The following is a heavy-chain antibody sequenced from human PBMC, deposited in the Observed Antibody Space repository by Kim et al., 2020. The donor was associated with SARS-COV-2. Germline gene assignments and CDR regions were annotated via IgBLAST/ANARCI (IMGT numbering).Heavy chain of an antibody. CDR1: GFTFSSYS. V-gene: IGHV3-21*04. D-gene: IGHD6-19*01. Sequence: GGSLRLSCAASGFTFSSYSMNWVRQAPGKGLEWVSSISSSSSYIYYADSVKGRFTISRDNAKNSLYLQMNSLRAEDTAVYYCARDQVAGSDGYYYYGMDVWGQGTTVTVSS. CDR3: ARDQVAGSDGYYYYGMDV. J-gene: IGHJ6*02. CDR2: ISSSSSYI.